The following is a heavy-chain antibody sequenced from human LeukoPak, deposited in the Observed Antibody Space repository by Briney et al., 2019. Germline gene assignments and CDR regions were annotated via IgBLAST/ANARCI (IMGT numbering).Heavy chain of an antibody. Sequence: ASMKVSCKASGYTFTTYGISFVRQAPGQGLEWMGWISAYNGNTNYAQKFQGRVTMTTDTSTSTLYMDLGNLRSDDTAVYYCARVVMGPTSYAFDIWGQGTMVTVSS. CDR1: GYTFTTYG. D-gene: IGHD1-26*01. V-gene: IGHV1-18*01. J-gene: IGHJ3*02. CDR2: ISAYNGNT. CDR3: ARVVMGPTSYAFDI.